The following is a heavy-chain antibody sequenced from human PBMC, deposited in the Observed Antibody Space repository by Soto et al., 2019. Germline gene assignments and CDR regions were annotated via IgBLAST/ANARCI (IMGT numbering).Heavy chain of an antibody. CDR3: AKGSRGYSGYVFDY. Sequence: GSLRLSCAASGFSFSGYAMNWVRQAPGKGLEWVSSISGSGSTTYYADSVRGRFTISRDNSENTVYLQMNNVRAEDTAVYYCAKGSRGYSGYVFDYWGQGTLVTVSS. CDR2: ISGSGSTT. CDR1: GFSFSGYA. J-gene: IGHJ4*02. V-gene: IGHV3-23*01. D-gene: IGHD5-12*01.